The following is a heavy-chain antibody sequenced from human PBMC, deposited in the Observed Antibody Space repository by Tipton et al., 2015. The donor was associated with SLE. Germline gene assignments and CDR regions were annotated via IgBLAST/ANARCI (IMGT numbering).Heavy chain of an antibody. CDR1: GFTFSIYA. CDR3: ASALLVSLDY. Sequence: SLRLSCAASGFTFSIYAMHWVRQAPGKGLEWVAVISYDGSNKYYAGSVKGRFTISRDNSKNTLYLQMNSLRAEDTAVYYCASALLVSLDYWGQGTLVTVSS. D-gene: IGHD4-23*01. V-gene: IGHV3-30*04. J-gene: IGHJ4*02. CDR2: ISYDGSNK.